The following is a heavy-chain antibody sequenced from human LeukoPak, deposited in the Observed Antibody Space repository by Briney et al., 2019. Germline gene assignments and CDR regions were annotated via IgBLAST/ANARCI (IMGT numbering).Heavy chain of an antibody. Sequence: GGSLRLSCAASGFTFRTYWMHWVRQAPGEGLVWVSRISTESGSTTGYADSVKGRFAISRDNAKNTVYLQMNSLRAEDTGVYYCARDLSSGSYRFFDHWGQGTLVTVAS. D-gene: IGHD1-26*01. CDR2: ISTESGSTT. J-gene: IGHJ4*02. CDR1: GFTFRTYW. V-gene: IGHV3-74*01. CDR3: ARDLSSGSYRFFDH.